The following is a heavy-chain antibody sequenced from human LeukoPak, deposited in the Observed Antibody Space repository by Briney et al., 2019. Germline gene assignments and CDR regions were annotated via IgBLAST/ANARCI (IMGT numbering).Heavy chain of an antibody. CDR3: AREGEMAYLDY. D-gene: IGHD2-8*01. V-gene: IGHV4-59*12. CDR1: DGPIYHYH. CDR2: IFHTGSS. J-gene: IGHJ4*02. Sequence: KPSETLSLTCTVSDGPIYHYHGSWIRQPPGKKLEWIVYIFHTGSSTKNPSLRSRIAISITSSKNQISHTLRSVTAADTAVYYCAREGEMAYLDYWGQGTLVTVSS.